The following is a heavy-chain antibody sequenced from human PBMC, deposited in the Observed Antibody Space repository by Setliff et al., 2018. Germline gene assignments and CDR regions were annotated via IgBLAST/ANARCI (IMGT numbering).Heavy chain of an antibody. CDR1: GASITSYY. J-gene: IGHJ6*04. CDR2: NHNNGRS. D-gene: IGHD6-19*01. Sequence: PSETLSLTCSVSGASITSYYWSWSRQPPGKGLEWSTYNHNNGRSKYNPTLKSRVTIALDTSKNQFTLNLNSAAAADSAVYSCACHALSFDSAWDVWGEGTTVTVSS. CDR3: ACHALSFDSAWDV. V-gene: IGHV4-59*08.